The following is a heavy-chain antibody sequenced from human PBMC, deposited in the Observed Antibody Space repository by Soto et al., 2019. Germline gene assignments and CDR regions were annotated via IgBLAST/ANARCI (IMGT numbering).Heavy chain of an antibody. Sequence: QVQLVQSGAEVKKPGSSVKVSCRASGDTFSSYTVNWVRQAPGRGLEWLGRIIPVLGTTDYAQKFKGRVTITADKSTNIVYMELSSLRSEDRAVYYCARRRYCGYDCYHKHYYGMDVWGQGPTVTVAS. V-gene: IGHV1-69*08. CDR1: GDTFSSYT. J-gene: IGHJ6*02. D-gene: IGHD2-21*02. CDR2: IIPVLGTT. CDR3: ARRRYCGYDCYHKHYYGMDV.